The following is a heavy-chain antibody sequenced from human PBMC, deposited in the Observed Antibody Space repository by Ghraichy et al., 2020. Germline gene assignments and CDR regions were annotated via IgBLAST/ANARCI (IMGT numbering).Heavy chain of an antibody. V-gene: IGHV3-30*02. CDR3: AKGTTVTTSPPTSFDY. D-gene: IGHD4-17*01. J-gene: IGHJ4*02. CDR2: IRYDGSSD. CDR1: GFTFSSYG. Sequence: GGSLRLSCAASGFTFSSYGMHWVRQTPGKGLEWVSFIRYDGSSDFYADSVKGRFTIARDNSKNTLYLQMKSLRPEDTAMYYCAKGTTVTTSPPTSFDYWGQGSLVTVSS.